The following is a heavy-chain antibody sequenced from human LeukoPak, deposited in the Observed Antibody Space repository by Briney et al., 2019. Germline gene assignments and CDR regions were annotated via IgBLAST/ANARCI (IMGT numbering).Heavy chain of an antibody. Sequence: ASVKVSCKSSGYMLTGVYLHWLRQAPGQGLEWMGWINPSSGGTNYAQKFQGRVTLTRDTSISTAYMELSRLRSDDTAVYYCARDWYYGDGYFDYWGQGTLVTVSS. CDR1: GYMLTGVY. CDR2: INPSSGGT. J-gene: IGHJ4*02. CDR3: ARDWYYGDGYFDY. V-gene: IGHV1-2*02. D-gene: IGHD4-17*01.